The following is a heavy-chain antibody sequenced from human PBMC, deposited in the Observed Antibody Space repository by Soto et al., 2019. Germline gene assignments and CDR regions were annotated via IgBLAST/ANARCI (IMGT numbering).Heavy chain of an antibody. CDR2: ISSLGDST. CDR1: GFMFNSYA. CDR3: ARRTAGWYFDL. D-gene: IGHD2-21*02. V-gene: IGHV3-64*01. J-gene: IGHJ2*01. Sequence: EVQLVESGGGLVQPGESLRLSCAASGFMFNSYAMHWVRQAPGKGLEYVSAISSLGDSTFYANSVKDRFTISRDNSKNTLYLQMGSLRAEDMAVYYCARRTAGWYFDLWGRGTLVTVSS.